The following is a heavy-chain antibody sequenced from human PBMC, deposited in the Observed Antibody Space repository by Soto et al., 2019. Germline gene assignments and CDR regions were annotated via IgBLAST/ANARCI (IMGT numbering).Heavy chain of an antibody. J-gene: IGHJ3*02. D-gene: IGHD3-10*01. Sequence: PGESLKISCKGSGYSFTSYWIGWVRQMPGKGLEWMGIIYPGDSDTRYSPSFQGQVTISADKSISTAYLQWSSLKASDTAMYYCARPSYGSGGRGAFDIWGPGTMVTVSS. V-gene: IGHV5-51*01. CDR2: IYPGDSDT. CDR1: GYSFTSYW. CDR3: ARPSYGSGGRGAFDI.